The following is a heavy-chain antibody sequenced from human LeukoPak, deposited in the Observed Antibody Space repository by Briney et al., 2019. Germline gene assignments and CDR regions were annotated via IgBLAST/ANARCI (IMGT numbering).Heavy chain of an antibody. Sequence: SETLSLTCTVSGYSISSGYYWGWIRQPPGKGLEWIGSIYHSGSTYYNPSLKSRVTISVDTSKNQFSLKLSSVTAADTAVYYCARYPYSGYHFDAFDIWGQGTMVTVSS. CDR1: GYSISSGYY. V-gene: IGHV4-38-2*02. D-gene: IGHD5-12*01. CDR2: IYHSGST. CDR3: ARYPYSGYHFDAFDI. J-gene: IGHJ3*02.